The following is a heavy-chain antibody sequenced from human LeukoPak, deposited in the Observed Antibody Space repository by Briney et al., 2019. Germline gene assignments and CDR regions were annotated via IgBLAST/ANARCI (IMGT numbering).Heavy chain of an antibody. CDR3: AELGITMIGGV. J-gene: IGHJ6*04. D-gene: IGHD3-10*02. V-gene: IGHV3-21*01. CDR2: ISSSSSYI. CDR1: GFTFNTYS. Sequence: GGSLRLSCEASGFTFNTYSMNWARQAPGKGLEWVSSISSSSSYIHYVDSVKGRFTISRDNAKNSLYLQMNSLRAEDTAVYYCAELGITMIGGVWGKGTTVTISS.